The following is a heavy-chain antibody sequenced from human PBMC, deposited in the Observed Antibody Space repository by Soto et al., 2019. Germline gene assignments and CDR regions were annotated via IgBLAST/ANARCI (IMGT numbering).Heavy chain of an antibody. CDR2: IYYSGST. J-gene: IGHJ4*02. D-gene: IGHD6-19*01. Sequence: QLQLQESGPGLVKPSETLSLTCTVSGGSISSSSYYWGWIRQPPGKGLEWIGSIYYSGSTYYNPSLKSRVSISVDTSKNQFSLKLSSVTAADTAVYYCARHAVYSSGFTAYSGQGTLVTVSS. V-gene: IGHV4-39*01. CDR3: ARHAVYSSGFTAY. CDR1: GGSISSSSYY.